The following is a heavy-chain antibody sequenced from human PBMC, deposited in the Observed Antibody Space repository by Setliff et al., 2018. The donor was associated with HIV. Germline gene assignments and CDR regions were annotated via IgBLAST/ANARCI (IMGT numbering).Heavy chain of an antibody. CDR2: IDPSGSRI. D-gene: IGHD2-2*03. CDR3: AKVDNGHCTSASCRDFDY. V-gene: IGHV3-23*01. CDR1: GLTLSTYS. J-gene: IGHJ4*02. Sequence: GGSLRLSCAASGLTLSTYSMSWVRQVPGKGLEWVSAIDPSGSRIFYSDSVKGRFTISRDNSKNTLYLQMNSLTAEDTAVYYCAKVDNGHCTSASCRDFDYWGQGTLVTVSS.